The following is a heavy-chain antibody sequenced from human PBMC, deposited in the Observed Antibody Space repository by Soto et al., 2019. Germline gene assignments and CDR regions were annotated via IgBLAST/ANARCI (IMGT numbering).Heavy chain of an antibody. Sequence: QVQLVASGGGVVQPGTSLRLSCVASGFTFSSYGIHWVRQAPGRGLEWVAVISYDGSNKYYADSVKGRFTISRDNFKNPLYLQMTSLRAEDTAVSYCAKERYGQLYLEDYGMDVWGQGTTVTVSS. CDR1: GFTFSSYG. J-gene: IGHJ6*02. D-gene: IGHD3-16*01. CDR2: ISYDGSNK. V-gene: IGHV3-30*18. CDR3: AKERYGQLYLEDYGMDV.